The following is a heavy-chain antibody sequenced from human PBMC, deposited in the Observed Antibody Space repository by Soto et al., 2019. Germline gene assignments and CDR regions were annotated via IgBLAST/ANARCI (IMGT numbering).Heavy chain of an antibody. Sequence: PSETLSLTCAVYGESFIGYYWTWIRQPPGKGLEWIGEINHRGSANYNPSLKSRVTISVDTSNNQFSLKLSSVTAADTSVYYCARTDIVTTNCFDPWGQGTLVTV. CDR1: GESFIGYY. CDR3: ARTDIVTTNCFDP. CDR2: INHRGSA. J-gene: IGHJ5*02. V-gene: IGHV4-34*01. D-gene: IGHD5-12*01.